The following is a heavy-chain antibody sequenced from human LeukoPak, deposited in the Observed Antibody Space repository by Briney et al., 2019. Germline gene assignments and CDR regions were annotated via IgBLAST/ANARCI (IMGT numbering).Heavy chain of an antibody. D-gene: IGHD2-15*01. CDR1: GFTFSDYW. V-gene: IGHV3-74*01. J-gene: IGHJ6*02. CDR3: ARGGFKYNYYDALDV. CDR2: IATDGTSI. Sequence: PGGSLRLSCAASGFTFSDYWMHWVRDTPGKGLMWVSRIATDGTSISYADPVKGRFTISRDNAENTLYLQMNSQRPEDTAVYFCARGGFKYNYYDALDVWGPGTTVTVSS.